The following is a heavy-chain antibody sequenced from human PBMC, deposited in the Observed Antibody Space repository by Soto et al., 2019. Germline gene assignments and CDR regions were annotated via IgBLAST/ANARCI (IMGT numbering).Heavy chain of an antibody. D-gene: IGHD3-22*01. V-gene: IGHV3-23*01. J-gene: IGHJ2*01. CDR1: GFTFSSYA. CDR3: VKVTAYYDSSGYPLDYWYFDL. Sequence: EVQLLESGGGLVQPGGSLRLSCAASGFTFSSYAMSWVRQAPGKGLEWVSAISGSGGSTYYADSVKGRFTISRDNSKNTLYLQMNSLRAEDTAVYYCVKVTAYYDSSGYPLDYWYFDLWGRGTLVTVSS. CDR2: ISGSGGST.